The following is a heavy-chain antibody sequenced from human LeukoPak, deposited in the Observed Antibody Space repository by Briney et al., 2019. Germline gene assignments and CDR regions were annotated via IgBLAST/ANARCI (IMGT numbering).Heavy chain of an antibody. CDR3: ARRGSSGSMIY. D-gene: IGHD3-22*01. J-gene: IGHJ4*02. CDR1: GFNISPFW. Sequence: GGSLSLSCVVSGFNISPFWMTWVRQAPGKGLEWLSYISSISSTIYYADSVKGRFTISRDNANNSLYLQMNSLRAEDTAVYYCARRGSSGSMIYWGQGTLVTVSS. CDR2: ISSISSTI. V-gene: IGHV3-48*01.